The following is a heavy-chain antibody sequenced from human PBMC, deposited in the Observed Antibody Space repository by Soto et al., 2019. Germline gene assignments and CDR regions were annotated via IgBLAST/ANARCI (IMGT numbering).Heavy chain of an antibody. CDR1: GGNFGDYV. CDR2: ISSIYNAA. J-gene: IGHJ3*02. CDR3: ARYWIAGTFYGAFDM. V-gene: IGHV1-69*06. D-gene: IGHD2-21*01. Sequence: QVELKQSGAEVKRPGSSVRVSCAASGGNFGDYVGSWLRQAPGQGPEWMGGISSIYNAANCARNFRGRLPITADKSTNTAYVELVSLRSEETAIYYCARYWIAGTFYGAFDMRCQGTKV.